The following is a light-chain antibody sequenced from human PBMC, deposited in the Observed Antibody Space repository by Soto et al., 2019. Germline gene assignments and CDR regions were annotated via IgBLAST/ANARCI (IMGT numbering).Light chain of an antibody. Sequence: HSALTQPASVSGSPGQSIAISCTGSSSDIGIYKYVSWYQQHPGKVPKLIIYEVTNRPSGVSNRFSGSKSGNTASLTISGLQAEDEADYYCSSYTTSSTRVFGTGTKLTVL. CDR3: SSYTTSSTRV. V-gene: IGLV2-14*01. J-gene: IGLJ1*01. CDR2: EVT. CDR1: SSDIGIYKY.